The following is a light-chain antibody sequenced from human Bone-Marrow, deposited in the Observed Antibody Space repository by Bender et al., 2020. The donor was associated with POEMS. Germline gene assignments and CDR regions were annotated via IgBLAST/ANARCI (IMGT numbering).Light chain of an antibody. CDR1: SSDVGDYNS. CDR2: DVT. J-gene: IGLJ3*02. V-gene: IGLV2-14*03. CDR3: QSFDTSLSGWV. Sequence: QSALTQPASVSGSPGQSITISCTGISSDVGDYNSVSWYQQHPGKAPKLIVYDVTNRPSGISDRFSGSKSGTSVSLAITGLQAEDEADYYCQSFDTSLSGWVFGAGTKLTV.